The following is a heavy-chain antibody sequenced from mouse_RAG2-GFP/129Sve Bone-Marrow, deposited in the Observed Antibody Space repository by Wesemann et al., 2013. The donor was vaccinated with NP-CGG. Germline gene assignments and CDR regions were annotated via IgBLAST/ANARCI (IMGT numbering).Heavy chain of an antibody. CDR2: ISSGGSYT. J-gene: IGHJ3*01. CDR3: ARDDGTVAWFAY. CDR1: GFTFSSYA. D-gene: IGHD1-1*01. V-gene: IGHV5-9-4*01. Sequence: GGGLVKPGGSLKLSCAASGFTFSSYAMSWVRQSPEKRLEWVAEISSGGSYTYYPDTVTGRFTISRDNAKNTLYLEMSSLRSEDTAMYYCARDDGTVAWFAYWGQGTLVTVSA.